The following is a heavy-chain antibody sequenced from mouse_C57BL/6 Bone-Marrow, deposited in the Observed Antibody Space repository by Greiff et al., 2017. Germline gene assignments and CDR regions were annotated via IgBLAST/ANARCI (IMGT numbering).Heavy chain of an antibody. CDR3: VRPDGYYAMDY. CDR2: IRSKSNNYAT. CDR1: GFSFNTYA. V-gene: IGHV10-1*01. Sequence: EVKVVESGGGLVQPKGSLKLSCAASGFSFNTYAMNWVRQAPGTGLEWVARIRSKSNNYATYYADSVKDRFTISRDDSESMLYLPIITMKTEDAAMYYCVRPDGYYAMDYWGQGTSVTVSS. D-gene: IGHD2-3*01. J-gene: IGHJ4*01.